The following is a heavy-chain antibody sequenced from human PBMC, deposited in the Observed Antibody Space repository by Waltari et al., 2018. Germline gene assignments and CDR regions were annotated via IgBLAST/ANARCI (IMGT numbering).Heavy chain of an antibody. CDR1: GYTFTGYF. Sequence: QVQLVQSGTEVKKPGASVKVSCKASGYTFTGYFIHWVRQAPGRGLEWMGWFNPNNGGTSSAQKFQGRLAMTSDTAISTAYMVVSNLRSDDTATYYCSRVPLLLPGPNYFDHWGQGSLVTVSS. CDR3: SRVPLLLPGPNYFDH. CDR2: FNPNNGGT. V-gene: IGHV1-2*02. J-gene: IGHJ4*02.